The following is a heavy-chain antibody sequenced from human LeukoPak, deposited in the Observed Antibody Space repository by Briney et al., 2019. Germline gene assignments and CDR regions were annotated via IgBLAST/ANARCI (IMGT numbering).Heavy chain of an antibody. CDR3: ARDAYNWHDYGWFDP. V-gene: IGHV3-48*01. D-gene: IGHD1-1*01. CDR1: QFTFSSYN. Sequence: GGSLRLSCADSQFTFSSYNMNWVRRPPGKGLEWVSYIDSSSSSIYYADSVKGRFTISRDNAKNSLYLQMNSLRAEDTAVYYCARDAYNWHDYGWFDPWGQGTLVIVSS. CDR2: IDSSSSSI. J-gene: IGHJ5*02.